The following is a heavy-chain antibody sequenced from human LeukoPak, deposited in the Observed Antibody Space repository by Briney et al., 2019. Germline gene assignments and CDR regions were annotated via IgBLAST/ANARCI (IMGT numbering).Heavy chain of an antibody. D-gene: IGHD2-21*01. CDR3: AKRGVVIRVILVGFHKEANYFDS. J-gene: IGHJ4*02. Sequence: GGSLRLSCAASGFTFSTYSMSWLRQAPGKGLEWVGNIKQDGSETKSVDSVKGRFTISRDNPKNTLYLQMNSLRAEDTAVYFCAKRGVVIRVILVGFHKEANYFDSWGQGALVTVS. CDR2: IKQDGSET. V-gene: IGHV3-7*03. CDR1: GFTFSTYS.